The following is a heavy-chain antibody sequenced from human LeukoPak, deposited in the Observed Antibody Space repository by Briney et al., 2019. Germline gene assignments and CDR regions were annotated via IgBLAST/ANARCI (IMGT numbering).Heavy chain of an antibody. CDR1: GCSVSSTTYF. J-gene: IGHJ4*02. CDR3: ARYVVYGSGKYYFDY. V-gene: IGHV4-39*01. D-gene: IGHD3-10*01. CDR2: INYSGST. Sequence: SETLSLTCTVSGCSVSSTTYFWSWLRQPPGKGLEWIASINYSGSTYYNPSLKSLVTISVDTSENQFSLKLSSVTAADTAVYYCARYVVYGSGKYYFDYWGQGTLVTVSS.